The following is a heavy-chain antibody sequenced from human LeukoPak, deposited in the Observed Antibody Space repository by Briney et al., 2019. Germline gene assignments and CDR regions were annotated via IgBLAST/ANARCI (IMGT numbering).Heavy chain of an antibody. V-gene: IGHV1-2*02. CDR3: AREGSRVGAPKPPSDY. CDR1: GYTFSGYY. CDR2: INPNSGGT. Sequence: GASVKVSCKASGYTFSGYYMHWVRQAPGQGLEWVGWINPNSGGTNYAQNFQGRATITRDTSISTVYMELSSLRSDDTAVYFCAREGSRVGAPKPPSDYWGQGTLVTVSS. D-gene: IGHD1-26*01. J-gene: IGHJ4*02.